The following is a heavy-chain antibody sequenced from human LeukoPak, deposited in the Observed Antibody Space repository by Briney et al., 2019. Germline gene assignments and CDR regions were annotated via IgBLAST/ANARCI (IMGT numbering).Heavy chain of an antibody. CDR2: ISSSGST. J-gene: IGHJ4*02. CDR3: ARASYSYDISGWVPFDY. CDR1: GDSISSGDYY. Sequence: SQTLSLTCTVSGDSISSGDYYWSWIRQPAGKGLEWIGRISSSGSTNYNPSLKSRVTISGDTSENQFSLRLSSVTAADTAVYYCARASYSYDISGWVPFDYWDQGTLVTVSS. V-gene: IGHV4-61*02. D-gene: IGHD3-22*01.